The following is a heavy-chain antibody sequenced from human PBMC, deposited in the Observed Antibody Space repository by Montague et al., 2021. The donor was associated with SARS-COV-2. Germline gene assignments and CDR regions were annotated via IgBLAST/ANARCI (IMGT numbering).Heavy chain of an antibody. Sequence: SETLSLTCAVSGGSINGYYWSWMRQPAGKGLEWIGRIYTSGRTNHSPSLKSRVTISIDTPRNHLSLKLTSVTAADTAVYFCARERTTCGRAHCVNGLDYWGQGAPVTVSS. CDR3: ARERTTCGRAHCVNGLDY. CDR2: IYTSGRT. V-gene: IGHV4-4*07. D-gene: IGHD2-2*01. CDR1: GGSINGYY. J-gene: IGHJ4*02.